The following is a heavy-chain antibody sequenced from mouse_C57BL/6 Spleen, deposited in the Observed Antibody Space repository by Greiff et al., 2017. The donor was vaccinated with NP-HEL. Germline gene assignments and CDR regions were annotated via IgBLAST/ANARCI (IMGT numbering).Heavy chain of an antibody. CDR2: ISDGGSYT. Sequence: EVMLVESGGGLVKPGGSLKLSCAASGFTFSSYAMSWVRQTPEKRLEWVATISDGGSYTYYPDNVKGRFTISRDNAKNNLYLQMSHLKSEDTAMYYCARESTTVVAYYFDYWGQGTTLTVSS. CDR3: ARESTTVVAYYFDY. CDR1: GFTFSSYA. V-gene: IGHV5-4*01. D-gene: IGHD1-1*01. J-gene: IGHJ2*01.